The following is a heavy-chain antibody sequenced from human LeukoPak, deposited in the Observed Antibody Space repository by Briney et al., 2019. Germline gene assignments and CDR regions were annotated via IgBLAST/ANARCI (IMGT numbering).Heavy chain of an antibody. CDR3: ARVGGAILLVGEDGMDV. Sequence: QPGGSLRLSCAASGFTFSNYAMSWVRRAPGKGLEWVSIVSGGSDKTYYAGSVQGRFTISRDNSKTTVYLQMNSLRAEDTAVYYCARVGGAILLVGEDGMDVWGQGTTVTVSS. J-gene: IGHJ6*02. V-gene: IGHV3-23*01. D-gene: IGHD2-15*01. CDR1: GFTFSNYA. CDR2: VSGGSDKT.